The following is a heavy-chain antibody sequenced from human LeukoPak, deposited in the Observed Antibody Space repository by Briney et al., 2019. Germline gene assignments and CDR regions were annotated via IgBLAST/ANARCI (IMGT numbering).Heavy chain of an antibody. CDR3: ASKSTDHGELRFDY. CDR1: GGSISSGGYY. D-gene: IGHD4-17*01. CDR2: IYYTGTT. J-gene: IGHJ4*02. V-gene: IGHV4-31*03. Sequence: SQTLSLTCTVSGGSISSGGYYWIWIRQHPGKGLEWIGYIYYTGTTNYNPSLKSRVTISVDTSKNQFSLKVSSVTAADTGVYYCASKSTDHGELRFDYWGQGTLVTVSS.